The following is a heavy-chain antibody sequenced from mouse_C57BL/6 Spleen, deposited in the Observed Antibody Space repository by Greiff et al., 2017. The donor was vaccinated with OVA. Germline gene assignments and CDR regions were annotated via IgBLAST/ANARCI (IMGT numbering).Heavy chain of an antibody. CDR3: ARGGITFDY. CDR2: ISDGGSYT. CDR1: GFTFSSYA. V-gene: IGHV5-4*03. D-gene: IGHD1-1*01. J-gene: IGHJ2*01. Sequence: EVMLVESGGGLVKPGGSLKLSCAASGFTFSSYAMSWVRQTPEKRLEWVATISDGGSYTYYPDNVKGRFTISRDNAKNNLYLQMSHLKSEDTAMYYCARGGITFDYWGQGTTLTVSS.